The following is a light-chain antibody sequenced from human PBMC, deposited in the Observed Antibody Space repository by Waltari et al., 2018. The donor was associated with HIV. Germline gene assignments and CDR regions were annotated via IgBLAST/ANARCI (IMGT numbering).Light chain of an antibody. Sequence: QSVLTQPPSASGPPGQRVTISFSGSRSTIGRKTVIWYQQLPGTAPKLLIYSHDQRPSGVPDRFSGSKSGTSASLAISGLQSEDEAGYYCAAWDVSLNGLVFGGGTKVTVL. CDR1: RSTIGRKT. J-gene: IGLJ2*01. V-gene: IGLV1-44*01. CDR3: AAWDVSLNGLV. CDR2: SHD.